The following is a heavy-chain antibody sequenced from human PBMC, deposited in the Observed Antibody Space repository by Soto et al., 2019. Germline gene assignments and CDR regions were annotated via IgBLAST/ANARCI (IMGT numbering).Heavy chain of an antibody. Sequence: SATLSLTCAVSGGSISSGGYSWSWIRQPPGKGLEWIGYIYHSGSTYYNPSLKSRVTISVDRSKNQFSLKLSSATAADTAVYYCARDLAAVPRAFDYWGRGTLVTVSS. CDR3: ARDLAAVPRAFDY. J-gene: IGHJ4*02. V-gene: IGHV4-30-2*01. CDR2: IYHSGST. D-gene: IGHD6-13*01. CDR1: GGSISSGGYS.